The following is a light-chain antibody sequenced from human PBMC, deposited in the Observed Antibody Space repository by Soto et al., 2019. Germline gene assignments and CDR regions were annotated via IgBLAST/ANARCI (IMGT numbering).Light chain of an antibody. CDR2: GAS. J-gene: IGKJ3*01. Sequence: EIVLTQSPGTLSLSPGERATLSCRASQSVSSRYLGWYQQKTGQAPRLLIYGASRRATGIPDRFSGSGSGTDFTLTISRLEPEDFAVYYCQQYGTSVTFGPGTKMDIK. V-gene: IGKV3-20*01. CDR3: QQYGTSVT. CDR1: QSVSSRY.